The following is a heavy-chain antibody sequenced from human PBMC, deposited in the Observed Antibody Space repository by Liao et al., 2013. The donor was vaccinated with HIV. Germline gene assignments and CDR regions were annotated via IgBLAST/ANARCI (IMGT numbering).Heavy chain of an antibody. J-gene: IGHJ3*02. Sequence: QVQLQESGPGLVKPSETLSLTCTVSGGSISSYYWSWIRQPPGKGLEWIGFIYYSGSTNYNPSLKSRVTISTDSSKNQLSLTLTSVTAADTAVYYCARSLAGQRAFDIWGHGTMVTVSS. CDR2: IYYSGST. CDR3: ARSLAGQRAFDI. CDR1: GGSISSYY. V-gene: IGHV4-59*12.